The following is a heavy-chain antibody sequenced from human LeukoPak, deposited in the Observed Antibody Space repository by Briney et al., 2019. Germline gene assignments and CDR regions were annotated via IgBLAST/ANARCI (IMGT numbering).Heavy chain of an antibody. CDR3: SYGHSPLDY. V-gene: IGHV3-7*02. Sequence: PGGSLRLSCAASGFAFSSYWMSWVRQAPGKGLEWVANIKEDGTEKNYVDSVKGRFTISRDNAKNSLYLQMNSLRGEDTAVYYCSYGHSPLDYWGQGTLVTVSS. D-gene: IGHD4-23*01. CDR1: GFAFSSYW. J-gene: IGHJ4*02. CDR2: IKEDGTEK.